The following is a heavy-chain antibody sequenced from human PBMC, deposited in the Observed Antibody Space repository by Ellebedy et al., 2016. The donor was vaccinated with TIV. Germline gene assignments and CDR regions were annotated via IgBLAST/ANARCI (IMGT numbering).Heavy chain of an antibody. CDR3: ARVGPSIAAAGTWTDYYYYYGMDV. CDR1: GYTFTSYA. CDR2: INAGNGNT. D-gene: IGHD6-13*01. J-gene: IGHJ6*02. Sequence: ASVKVSCXASGYTFTSYAMHWVRQAPGQRLEWMGGINAGNGNTKYSQKFQGRVTITRDTSASTAYMELSSLRSEDTAVYYCARVGPSIAAAGTWTDYYYYYGMDVWGQGTTVTVSS. V-gene: IGHV1-3*01.